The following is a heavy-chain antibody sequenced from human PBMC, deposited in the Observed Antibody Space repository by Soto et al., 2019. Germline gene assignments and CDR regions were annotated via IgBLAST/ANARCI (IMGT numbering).Heavy chain of an antibody. Sequence: SETLSLTCNVSGGSISNYYWTWVRQSPEKGLEWIGYMYYNGNINYNPSLKIRVTISIDTSKNQFSLTLKSVTAADTAVYYCASGGNWFDPWGQGVLVTVSS. CDR2: MYYNGNI. J-gene: IGHJ5*02. CDR1: GGSISNYY. CDR3: ASGGNWFDP. V-gene: IGHV4-59*01. D-gene: IGHD3-16*01.